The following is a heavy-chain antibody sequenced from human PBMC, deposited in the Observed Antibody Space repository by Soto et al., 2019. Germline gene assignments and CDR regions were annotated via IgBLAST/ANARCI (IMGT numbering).Heavy chain of an antibody. V-gene: IGHV3-23*01. J-gene: IGHJ4*02. CDR2: ISGSGGST. Sequence: GGSLRLSCAASGFTFSSYAMSWVRQAPGKGLEWVSAISGSGGSTYYADSVKGRFTISRDNSKNTLYLQMNSLRAEDTAVYYCAKDPSQWLVLSYYFDYWGQGTLVTVSS. CDR3: AKDPSQWLVLSYYFDY. D-gene: IGHD6-19*01. CDR1: GFTFSSYA.